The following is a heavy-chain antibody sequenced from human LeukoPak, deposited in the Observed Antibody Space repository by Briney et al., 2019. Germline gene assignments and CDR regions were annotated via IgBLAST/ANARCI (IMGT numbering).Heavy chain of an antibody. Sequence: SETLSLTCTVSGGSISSYYWSWIRQPPGKGLEWIGYIYYSGSTNYNPSLESRVTISVDTSKNQFSLKLSSVTAADTAVYYCARAHRGAVAGQFDYWGQGTLVTVSS. CDR2: IYYSGST. CDR3: ARAHRGAVAGQFDY. CDR1: GGSISSYY. J-gene: IGHJ4*02. V-gene: IGHV4-59*01. D-gene: IGHD6-19*01.